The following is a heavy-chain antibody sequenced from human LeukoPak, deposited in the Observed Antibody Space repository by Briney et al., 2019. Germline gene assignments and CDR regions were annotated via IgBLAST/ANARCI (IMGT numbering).Heavy chain of an antibody. D-gene: IGHD3-3*01. CDR3: AREALTNYDFWSGRRYYFDY. V-gene: IGHV3-23*01. CDR2: ISGSGGTT. Sequence: GGSLRLSCAASGFTFSSYAMSWVRQAPGKGLEWVSGISGSGGTTYYADSVKGRFTVSRDNSKNTLYLEMNSLRAEDTAVYYCAREALTNYDFWSGRRYYFDYWGQGTLVTVSS. CDR1: GFTFSSYA. J-gene: IGHJ4*02.